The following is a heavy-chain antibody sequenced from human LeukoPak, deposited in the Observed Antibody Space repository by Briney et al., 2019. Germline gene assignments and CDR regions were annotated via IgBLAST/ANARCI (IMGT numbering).Heavy chain of an antibody. J-gene: IGHJ4*02. V-gene: IGHV3-23*01. D-gene: IGHD1-1*01. Sequence: GGSLRLSCAASGFTFSNYAMNWVRQAPGKGLEWVSTISGSGGNTYYAASVKGRFTISRDNSKNTLYLQMNSLRAEDTAVYYCAKFAVWNLRHFDCWGQGTLVTVSS. CDR1: GFTFSNYA. CDR2: ISGSGGNT. CDR3: AKFAVWNLRHFDC.